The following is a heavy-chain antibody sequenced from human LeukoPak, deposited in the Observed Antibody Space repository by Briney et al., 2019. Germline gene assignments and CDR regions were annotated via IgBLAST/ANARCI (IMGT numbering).Heavy chain of an antibody. V-gene: IGHV1-46*01. J-gene: IGHJ5*02. CDR1: GYTFTSYY. D-gene: IGHD3-10*01. Sequence: ASVKVPCKASGYTFTSYYMHWVRQAPGQGLEWMGIINPSGGSTSYAQKSQGRVTMTRDTSTSTVYMELSSLRSEDTAVYYCARVLRYGSGSWGYWFDPWGQGTLVTVSS. CDR2: INPSGGST. CDR3: ARVLRYGSGSWGYWFDP.